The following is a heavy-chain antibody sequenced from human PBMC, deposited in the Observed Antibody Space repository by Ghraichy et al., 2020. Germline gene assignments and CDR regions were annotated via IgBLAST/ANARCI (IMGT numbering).Heavy chain of an antibody. V-gene: IGHV3-33*01. D-gene: IGHD3-22*01. Sequence: GGTLRLSCAASGFTFSSYGMHWVRQAPGKGLEWVAVIWYDGSNKYYADSVKGRFTISRDNSKNTLYLQMNSLRAEDTAVYYCARGGAITMIVVPAGGLDYWGQGTLVTVSS. J-gene: IGHJ4*02. CDR1: GFTFSSYG. CDR3: ARGGAITMIVVPAGGLDY. CDR2: IWYDGSNK.